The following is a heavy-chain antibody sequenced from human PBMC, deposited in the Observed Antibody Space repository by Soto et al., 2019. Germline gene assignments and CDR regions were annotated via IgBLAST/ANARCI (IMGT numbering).Heavy chain of an antibody. V-gene: IGHV4-31*03. Sequence: QVQLQESGPGLVKPSQTLSLTCTVSGGSISSGGYYWSWIRQHPGKGLEWIGYIYYSGSTYYNPSLKGRVTISVDTSKNQFSLKLSSVAAADTAVYYCARIDSGYHDAFDIWGQGTMVTVSS. CDR1: GGSISSGGYY. J-gene: IGHJ3*02. CDR3: ARIDSGYHDAFDI. D-gene: IGHD3-22*01. CDR2: IYYSGST.